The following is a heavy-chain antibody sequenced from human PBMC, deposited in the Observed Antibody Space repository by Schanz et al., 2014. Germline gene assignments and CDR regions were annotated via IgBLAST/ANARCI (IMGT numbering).Heavy chain of an antibody. CDR1: GYTFSSNA. Sequence: EVQLVESGGGLVQPGGSLRLSCAASGYTFSSNAMSWVRQAPGEGLEWVSTISGSGGSTYYADSVKGRFTISRDNSKNTLSLQLNRLRADDAAVYYCARPRYQYNYYGMDVWGQGTTVTVSS. D-gene: IGHD2-2*01. J-gene: IGHJ6*02. V-gene: IGHV3-23*04. CDR2: ISGSGGST. CDR3: ARPRYQYNYYGMDV.